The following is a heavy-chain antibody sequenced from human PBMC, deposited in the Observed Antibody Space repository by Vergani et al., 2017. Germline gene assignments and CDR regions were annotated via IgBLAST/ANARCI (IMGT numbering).Heavy chain of an antibody. V-gene: IGHV3-30*18. Sequence: QVQLVESGGGVVQPGRSLRLSCAASGFTFSSYGMHWVRQAPGKGLEWVAVISYDGSNKYYADSVKGRFTISRDNSKNTLYLQMNSLRAEDTAVYYCAKALYSSSRKYYYYMDVWGKGTTVTVSS. D-gene: IGHD6-6*01. J-gene: IGHJ6*03. CDR3: AKALYSSSRKYYYYMDV. CDR1: GFTFSSYG. CDR2: ISYDGSNK.